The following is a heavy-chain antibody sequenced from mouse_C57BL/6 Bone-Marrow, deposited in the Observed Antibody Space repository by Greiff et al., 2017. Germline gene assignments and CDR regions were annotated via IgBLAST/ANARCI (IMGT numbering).Heavy chain of an antibody. Sequence: QVQLQQPGAELVKPGASVTLSCKASGYTFTSYWMHWVKQRPGQGLEWIGMIHPNSGSTNYNEKFKSKATLTVDKSSSTAYMQLSSLTSEDSAVYYCALITTVVDWYFDVWGTGTTVTVSS. CDR1: GYTFTSYW. V-gene: IGHV1-64*01. J-gene: IGHJ1*03. CDR3: ALITTVVDWYFDV. D-gene: IGHD1-1*01. CDR2: IHPNSGST.